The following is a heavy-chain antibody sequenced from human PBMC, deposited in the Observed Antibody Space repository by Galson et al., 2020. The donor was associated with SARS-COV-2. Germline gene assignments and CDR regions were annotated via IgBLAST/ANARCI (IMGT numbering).Heavy chain of an antibody. CDR2: IWYDGSNK. Sequence: GGYLRLSCAASGFSFSTYGMHWVRQAPGKGLEWVALIWYDGSNKYYADSVKGRLTISRDNSRNTVSLEMNSLRAEDTALYYCVRGEEYSSSSIFYYYYYYALDVWGHGTTVTVSS. J-gene: IGHJ6*02. V-gene: IGHV3-33*01. CDR1: GFSFSTYG. D-gene: IGHD6-6*01. CDR3: VRGEEYSSSSIFYYYYYYALDV.